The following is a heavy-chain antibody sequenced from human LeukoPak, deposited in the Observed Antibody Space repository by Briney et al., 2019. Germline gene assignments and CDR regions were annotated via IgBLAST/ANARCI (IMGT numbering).Heavy chain of an antibody. Sequence: PGGSLRLSCAASGFTFSSYSMNWVRQAPGKGLEWVSSISSSSSSYIYYADSVKGRFTISRDNAKNSLYLQMNSLRAEDTAVYYCARDLGSGSPFLWYWGQGTLVTVSS. CDR1: GFTFSSYS. V-gene: IGHV3-21*01. J-gene: IGHJ4*02. D-gene: IGHD3-10*01. CDR2: ISSSSSSYI. CDR3: ARDLGSGSPFLWY.